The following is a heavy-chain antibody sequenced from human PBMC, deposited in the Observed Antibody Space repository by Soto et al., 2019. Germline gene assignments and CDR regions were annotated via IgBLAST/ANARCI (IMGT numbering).Heavy chain of an antibody. D-gene: IGHD6-19*01. Sequence: ASVKVSCKASGYTFTSYGISWVRQAPGQGLEWMGWISAYNGNTNYAQKLQGRVTMTTDTSTITAYMELRSLRSDDTAVYYCARVXVAVAGPPYDYFDYWGQGTLVTVSS. V-gene: IGHV1-18*01. J-gene: IGHJ4*02. CDR3: ARVXVAVAGPPYDYFDY. CDR1: GYTFTSYG. CDR2: ISAYNGNT.